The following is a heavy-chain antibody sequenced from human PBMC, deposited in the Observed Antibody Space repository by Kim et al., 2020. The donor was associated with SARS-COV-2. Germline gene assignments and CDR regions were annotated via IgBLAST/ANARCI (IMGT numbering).Heavy chain of an antibody. V-gene: IGHV1-3*01. CDR2: INAGNGNT. J-gene: IGHJ5*02. Sequence: ASVKVSCKASGYTFTSYAMHWVRQAPGQRLEWMGWINAGNGNTKYSQKFQGRVTITRDTSASTAYMELSSLRSEDTAVYYCARDPGAVGSGWFDPWGQGTLVTVSS. CDR3: ARDPGAVGSGWFDP. CDR1: GYTFTSYA. D-gene: IGHD6-19*01.